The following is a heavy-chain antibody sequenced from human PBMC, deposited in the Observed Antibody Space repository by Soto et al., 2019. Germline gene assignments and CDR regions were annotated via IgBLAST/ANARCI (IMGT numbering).Heavy chain of an antibody. CDR1: GASISGFY. V-gene: IGHV4-4*07. Sequence: XATLSLACTVSGASISGFYWSGIRKSAGKGLEWIGRIYATVTTDYNPSLKSRVMMSVDTSKKQFSLKLRSVTAADTAVYYCVRDGKKTLRDWFDPWGQGISVTVSS. D-gene: IGHD1-1*01. CDR2: IYATVTT. CDR3: VRDGKKTLRDWFDP. J-gene: IGHJ5*02.